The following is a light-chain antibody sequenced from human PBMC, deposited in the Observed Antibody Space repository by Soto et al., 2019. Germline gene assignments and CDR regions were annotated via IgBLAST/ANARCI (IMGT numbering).Light chain of an antibody. CDR2: DVT. CDR3: CSYAGSYTWV. Sequence: QSALTQPRSVSGSPGQSVTISCTGTSSDVGAYNYVSWYQQHPGKAPKLMISDVTKRPSGVPDRFSGYKSGNTASLTISGLQAEDEADYYCCSYAGSYTWVFGGGTKLTVL. CDR1: SSDVGAYNY. V-gene: IGLV2-11*01. J-gene: IGLJ3*02.